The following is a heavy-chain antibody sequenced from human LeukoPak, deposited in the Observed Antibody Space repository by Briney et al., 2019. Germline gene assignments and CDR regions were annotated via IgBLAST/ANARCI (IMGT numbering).Heavy chain of an antibody. CDR2: ISGSGGST. Sequence: PGGSLRLSCAASGFTFSSYAMSWVRQAPGKGLEWVSAISGSGGSTYYADSVKGRFTISRDNSKNTLYLQMNSLRAEDTAVYYCAKGTGTTPYYYGMDVWGQGTTVTVFS. D-gene: IGHD1-7*01. J-gene: IGHJ6*02. V-gene: IGHV3-23*01. CDR3: AKGTGTTPYYYGMDV. CDR1: GFTFSSYA.